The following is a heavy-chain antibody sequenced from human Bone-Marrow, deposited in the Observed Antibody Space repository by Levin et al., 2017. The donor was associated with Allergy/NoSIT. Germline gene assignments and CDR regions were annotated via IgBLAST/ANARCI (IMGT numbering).Heavy chain of an antibody. Sequence: SGPTLVKPTQTLTLTCTFSGVSLSSNGMRVSWIRQPPGKALEWLARIDWDDDKFYSTSLKTRLTISKDTSKNQVVLTMANMDPVDTATYYCARTYGDYLYWYFDLWGRGTLVTVSS. D-gene: IGHD4-17*01. CDR1: GVSLSSNGMR. CDR2: IDWDDDK. J-gene: IGHJ2*01. CDR3: ARTYGDYLYWYFDL. V-gene: IGHV2-70*04.